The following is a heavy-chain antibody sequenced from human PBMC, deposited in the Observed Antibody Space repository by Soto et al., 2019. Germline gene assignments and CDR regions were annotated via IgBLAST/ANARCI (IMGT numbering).Heavy chain of an antibody. CDR2: IYSDDTT. V-gene: IGHV3-66*01. CDR3: ARNLLGSGWPFDLHY. J-gene: IGHJ4*02. D-gene: IGHD6-19*01. Sequence: EVHLVESGGGLVQPGGSLRLSCAASGFTVSYTYMSWVRQAPGKGLEWVSVIYSDDTTYYADSVKGRFTISRDNSKNRLILQMNTLRAEDTAVYYCARNLLGSGWPFDLHYWGQGTQVTVSS. CDR1: GFTVSYTY.